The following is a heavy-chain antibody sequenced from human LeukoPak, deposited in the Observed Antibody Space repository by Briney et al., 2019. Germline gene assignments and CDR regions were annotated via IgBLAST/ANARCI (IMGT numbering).Heavy chain of an antibody. CDR1: GYTFTGYY. CDR3: ARVQRFYDAKGGAFDI. V-gene: IGHV1-8*03. Sequence: ASVKVSCKASGYTFTGYYMHWVRQATGQGLEWMGWLHFKSGNTGYGQRFQGRVSFTRDTSTSTAYMELSGLRSEDTAVYYCARVQRFYDAKGGAFDIWGRGTMVTVSS. J-gene: IGHJ3*02. CDR2: LHFKSGNT. D-gene: IGHD5/OR15-5a*01.